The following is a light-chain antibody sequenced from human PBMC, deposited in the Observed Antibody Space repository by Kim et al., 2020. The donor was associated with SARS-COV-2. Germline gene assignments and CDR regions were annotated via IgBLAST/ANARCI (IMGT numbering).Light chain of an antibody. V-gene: IGLV3-1*01. CDR3: QMWDRTTAV. Sequence: SVAPGQTASCTCLGVKLGKTYVCVYQQRPGQSPVVVIYQDTNLPSGIPGLFSGSNSGNTATLTISGTQAMDEADYYCQMWDRTTAVFGGGTQLTVL. CDR2: QDT. J-gene: IGLJ2*01. CDR1: KLGKTY.